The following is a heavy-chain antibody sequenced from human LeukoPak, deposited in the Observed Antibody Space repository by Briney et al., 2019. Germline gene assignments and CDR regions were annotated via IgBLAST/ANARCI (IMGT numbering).Heavy chain of an antibody. J-gene: IGHJ1*01. CDR1: GFTFSSYA. CDR2: ISGSGGST. Sequence: GGSLRLSCAASGFTFSSYAMSWVRQAPGKGLEWVSAISGSGGSTYYADSVKGRVTISRDNSKNTLYLQMNSLRAEDTAVYYCAKVTMVRGVTEYFQHWGQGTLVTVSS. D-gene: IGHD3-10*01. CDR3: AKVTMVRGVTEYFQH. V-gene: IGHV3-23*01.